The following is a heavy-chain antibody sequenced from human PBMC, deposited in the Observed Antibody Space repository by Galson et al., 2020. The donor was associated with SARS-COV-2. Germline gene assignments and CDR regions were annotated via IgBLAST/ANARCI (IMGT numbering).Heavy chain of an antibody. D-gene: IGHD3-16*01. Sequence: APVKVSCTPSGYTFTSYDISWVRQAPGQGLEWMGWIRVYNGNTNYAQKLQDRVTMTTDTSTSTAYMELSSLRSDDTAVYYCARGGGVMGLSGYWGQGTLVTVSS. V-gene: IGHV1-18*01. J-gene: IGHJ4*02. CDR2: IRVYNGNT. CDR1: GYTFTSYD. CDR3: ARGGGVMGLSGY.